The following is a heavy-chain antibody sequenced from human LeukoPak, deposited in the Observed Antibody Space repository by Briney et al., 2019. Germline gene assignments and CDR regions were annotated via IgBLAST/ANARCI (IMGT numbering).Heavy chain of an antibody. CDR1: GGTFSSYA. CDR2: IIPIFGTA. D-gene: IGHD5-18*01. CDR3: ARVWGYSYGPSFDY. J-gene: IGHJ4*02. Sequence: ASVKVSCKASGGTFSSYAISWVRQAPGQGLEWMGRIIPIFGTANYAQKFRGRVTITADKSTSTAYVELSSLRSEDTAVYYCARVWGYSYGPSFDYWGQGTLVTVSS. V-gene: IGHV1-69*06.